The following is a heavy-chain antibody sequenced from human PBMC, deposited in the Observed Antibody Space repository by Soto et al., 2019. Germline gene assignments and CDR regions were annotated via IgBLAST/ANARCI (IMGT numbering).Heavy chain of an antibody. J-gene: IGHJ4*02. CDR3: ARGGPIAAPRATCEPYDY. D-gene: IGHD6-6*01. V-gene: IGHV4-34*01. CDR1: GGSISVYY. CDR2: INHSGST. Sequence: SETLSLTCTISGGSISVYYWSWVRQPPGKGLEWIGEINHSGSTNYNPSLKSRVTISVDTSKNQFSLKLSSVTAADTAVYYCARGGPIAAPRATCEPYDYWGQGTLVTVSS.